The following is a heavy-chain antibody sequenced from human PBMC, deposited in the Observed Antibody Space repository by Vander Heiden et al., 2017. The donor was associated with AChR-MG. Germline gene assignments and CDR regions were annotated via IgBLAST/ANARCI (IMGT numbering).Heavy chain of an antibody. V-gene: IGHV3-30-3*01. CDR3: ASSTDSSGWYGFDY. J-gene: IGHJ4*02. D-gene: IGHD6-19*01. CDR1: GFPFGSYA. CDR2: ISYDGSNK. Sequence: QVQLVESGGGVVQPGRSLRLSCPASGFPFGSYAMHWVRQAPGKGLEWVAVISYDGSNKYYADSVKGRFTISRDNSKNTLYLQMNSLRAEDTAVYYCASSTDSSGWYGFDYWGQGTLVTVSS.